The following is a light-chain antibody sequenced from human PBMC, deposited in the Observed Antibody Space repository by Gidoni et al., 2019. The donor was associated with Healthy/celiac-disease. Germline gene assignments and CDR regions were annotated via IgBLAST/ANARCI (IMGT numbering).Light chain of an antibody. J-gene: IGKJ3*01. CDR1: QSISSY. V-gene: IGKV1-39*01. CDR2: AAS. Sequence: DIQMTQSPSSLSAAVGDRVTITCRASQSISSYLNWYQQKQGKAPKLLIYAASSLQSGVPLRFSGSGSGTGFTLTISSLQPEDFATYYCQQSYSTPLTFGPGTKVDIK. CDR3: QQSYSTPLT.